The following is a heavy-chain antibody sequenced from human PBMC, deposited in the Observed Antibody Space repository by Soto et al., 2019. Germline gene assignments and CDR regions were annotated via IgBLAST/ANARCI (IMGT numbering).Heavy chain of an antibody. J-gene: IGHJ5*01. D-gene: IGHD1-1*01. Sequence: PSETLSLTCTVSGASISGDYCNRIRKSAAKGRQRIRRLYASYITDYTPSLKSRVIMSVDTSKKQFSLKLGSVTAADTAVYYCERDGTKGLRDWFDSWCQGISVTVSS. CDR2: LYASYIT. V-gene: IGHV4-4*07. CDR1: GASISGDY. CDR3: ERDGTKGLRDWFDS.